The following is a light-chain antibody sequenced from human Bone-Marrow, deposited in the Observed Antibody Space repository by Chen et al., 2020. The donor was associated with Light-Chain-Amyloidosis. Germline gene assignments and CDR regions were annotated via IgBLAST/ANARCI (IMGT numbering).Light chain of an antibody. CDR2: GSS. CDR1: QTISSNY. V-gene: IGKV3-20*01. J-gene: IGKJ4*01. Sequence: ELVLTQSPGPLSLSPGEGANLSCRASQTISSNYLTWYQQKFGQAPRLLIYGSSSRPTGIPDRFTGSGSGTDFTLTINRLEPEDFAMYYCQQYGTSPLTFGGGTKVEIK. CDR3: QQYGTSPLT.